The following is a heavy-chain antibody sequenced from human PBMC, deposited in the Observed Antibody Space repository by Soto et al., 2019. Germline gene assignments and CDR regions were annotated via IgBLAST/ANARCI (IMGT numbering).Heavy chain of an antibody. CDR1: GFTFGDYA. CDR2: IRSKAYGGPA. J-gene: IGHJ6*03. Sequence: EVQLVESGGGLVQPGRSLRLSCTASGFTFGDYAMSWFRHAPGKGLEWVGFIRSKAYGGPAEYAASVKGRFTISRDDCNRIAYMRMRTLKTEDPAVYYCTRAPQYYDILTGYDSLYDDYYYMDDGGKRTTFIVSS. D-gene: IGHD3-9*01. V-gene: IGHV3-49*03. CDR3: TRAPQYYDILTGYDSLYDDYYYMDD.